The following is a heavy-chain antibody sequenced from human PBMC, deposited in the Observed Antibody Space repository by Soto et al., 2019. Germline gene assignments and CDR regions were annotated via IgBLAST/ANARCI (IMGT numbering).Heavy chain of an antibody. D-gene: IGHD6-13*01. J-gene: IGHJ4*02. CDR1: GFTVSSNY. V-gene: IGHV3-66*01. CDR2: IYSGGST. Sequence: PGGSLRLSCAASGFTVSSNYMSWVRQAPGKGLEWVSVIYSGGSTYYADSVKGRFTISRDNSKNTLYLQMNSLRAEDTAVYYCARARTQQLTPYFDYWGQGTLVTVSS. CDR3: ARARTQQLTPYFDY.